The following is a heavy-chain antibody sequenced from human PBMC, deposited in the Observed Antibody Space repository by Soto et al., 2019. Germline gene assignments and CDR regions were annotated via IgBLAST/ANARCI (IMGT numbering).Heavy chain of an antibody. D-gene: IGHD3-3*01. J-gene: IGHJ4*02. CDR2: IDYIGNI. CDR3: ARHVHNQGYEYYFAS. CDR1: GGSISTRSSY. Sequence: PSETLSLTCTVSGGSISTRSSYWGWIRQPPGKGLEWIGTIDYIGNIYYNPSLKSRITISLDTSKNQISLRLSSVTAADTAVYYCARHVHNQGYEYYFASWGQGTLVTVSS. V-gene: IGHV4-39*01.